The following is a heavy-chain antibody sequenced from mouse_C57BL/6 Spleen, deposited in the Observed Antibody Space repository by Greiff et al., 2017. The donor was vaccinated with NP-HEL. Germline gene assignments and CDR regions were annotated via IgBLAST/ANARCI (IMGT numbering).Heavy chain of an antibody. CDR3: ARNHYYGSSYGWYFDV. V-gene: IGHV2-9-1*01. CDR1: GFSLTSYA. Sequence: VMLVESGPGLVAPSQSLSITCTVSGFSLTSYAISWVRQPPGKGLEWLGVIWTGGGTNYNSALKYRLSISKDNSKSQVFLKMNSLQPDDTARYYCARNHYYGSSYGWYFDVWGTGTTVTVSS. J-gene: IGHJ1*03. D-gene: IGHD1-1*01. CDR2: IWTGGGT.